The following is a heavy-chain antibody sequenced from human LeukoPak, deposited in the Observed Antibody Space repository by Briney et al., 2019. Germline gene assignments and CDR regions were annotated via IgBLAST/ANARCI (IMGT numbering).Heavy chain of an antibody. CDR2: IIPIFGTA. V-gene: IGHV1-69*05. D-gene: IGHD2-2*01. Sequence: ASVKVSCKASGGTFSSYAISWVRRAPGQGLEWMGGIIPIFGTANYAQKFQGRVTITTDESTSTAYMELSSLRSEDTAVYYCAIVVVPAAIPYFDYWGQGTLVTVSS. CDR1: GGTFSSYA. CDR3: AIVVVPAAIPYFDY. J-gene: IGHJ4*02.